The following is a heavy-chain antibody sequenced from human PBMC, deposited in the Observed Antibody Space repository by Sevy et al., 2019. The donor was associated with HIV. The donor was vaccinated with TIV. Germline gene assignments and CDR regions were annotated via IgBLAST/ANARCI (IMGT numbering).Heavy chain of an antibody. J-gene: IGHJ4*02. Sequence: SETLSLTCTVSGDSINTYYWSWIRQPPGKGLEWIGYGSHSNNTNYNPSLKSRLSMSVDRSKNKFTLKVKFVTAADTAVYYCARLRWDLVVVPGATPGCYFDSWGQGTLVTVSS. CDR1: GDSINTYY. CDR2: GSHSNNT. D-gene: IGHD2-2*02. CDR3: ARLRWDLVVVPGATPGCYFDS. V-gene: IGHV4-59*08.